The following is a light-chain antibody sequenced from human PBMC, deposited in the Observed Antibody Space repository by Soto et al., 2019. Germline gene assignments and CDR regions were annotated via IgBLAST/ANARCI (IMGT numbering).Light chain of an antibody. J-gene: IGLJ3*02. CDR1: SSDVGSYNL. Sequence: QSVLTQPASVSGSPGQSITISCTGTSSDVGSYNLVSWYQQHPGKAPKLMIYEGSKRPSGVSNRFSGSKSGNTASLTISGLQAEDEADYYCCSYAGSICVFGGGTK. CDR3: CSYAGSICV. CDR2: EGS. V-gene: IGLV2-23*01.